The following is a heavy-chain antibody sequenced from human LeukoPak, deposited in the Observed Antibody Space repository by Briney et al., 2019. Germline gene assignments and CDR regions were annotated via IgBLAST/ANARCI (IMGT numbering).Heavy chain of an antibody. CDR2: IKQDGSEK. CDR3: AREGNSGYDSSGYAFDY. J-gene: IGHJ4*02. D-gene: IGHD3-22*01. CDR1: GFTFSSYW. Sequence: GGSLRLSCAASGFTFSSYWMHWVRQAPGKGLEWVANIKQDGSEKYYVDSVKGRFTISRDNAKNSLYLQMNSLRAEGTAVYYCAREGNSGYDSSGYAFDYWGQGTLVTVSS. V-gene: IGHV3-7*01.